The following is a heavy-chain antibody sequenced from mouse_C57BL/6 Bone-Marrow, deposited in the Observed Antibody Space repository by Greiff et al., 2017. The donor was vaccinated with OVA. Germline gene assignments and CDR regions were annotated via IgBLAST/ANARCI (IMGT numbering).Heavy chain of an antibody. Sequence: QVQLQQSGAELVRPGASVTLSCKASGYTFTDYEMHWVKQTPVHGLEWIGAIDPETGGTAYNQKFKGKAILTTNKSSSTAYMELRSLTSEDSAVYYCTRRGYFDVWGTGTTVTVSS. CDR1: GYTFTDYE. V-gene: IGHV1-15*01. CDR3: TRRGYFDV. CDR2: IDPETGGT. J-gene: IGHJ1*03.